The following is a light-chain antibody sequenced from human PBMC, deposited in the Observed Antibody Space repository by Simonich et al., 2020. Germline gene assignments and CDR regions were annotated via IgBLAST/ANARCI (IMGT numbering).Light chain of an antibody. CDR3: QQYYSTPFT. CDR1: KSVLYRSNNTNY. V-gene: IGKV4-1*01. J-gene: IGKJ3*01. CDR2: WAS. Sequence: DIVMTQSTDSLAVSLGERATINCKSSKSVLYRSNNTNYLAWYQQKPGQPPKLLIYWASTRESGVPDRFSGSGSGTDFTLTISSLQAEDVAVYYCQQYYSTPFTFGPGTKVDIK.